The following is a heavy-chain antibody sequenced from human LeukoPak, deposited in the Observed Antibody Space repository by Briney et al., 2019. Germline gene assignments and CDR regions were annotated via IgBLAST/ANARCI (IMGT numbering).Heavy chain of an antibody. CDR2: IYYSGST. D-gene: IGHD3-22*01. CDR3: ARVVNDDYYYYMDV. Sequence: SETLSLTCTVSGGSISSSSYYWGWIRQPPGKGLEWIGSIYYSGSTYYNPSLKSRVTISVDTSKNQFSLKLSSVTAADTAVYYCARVVNDDYYYYMDVWGKGTTVTVSS. CDR1: GGSISSSSYY. V-gene: IGHV4-39*07. J-gene: IGHJ6*03.